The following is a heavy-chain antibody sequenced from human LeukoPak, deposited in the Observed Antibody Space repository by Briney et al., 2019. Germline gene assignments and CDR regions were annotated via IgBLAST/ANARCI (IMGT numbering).Heavy chain of an antibody. CDR1: GGSISSYY. J-gene: IGHJ3*02. V-gene: IGHV4-4*09. CDR3: ARRERWLLAFDI. CDR2: IYTSGST. D-gene: IGHD5-24*01. Sequence: SETLSLTCTVSGGSISSYYWSWIRQPPGKGLEWIGYIYTSGSTNYNPSLKSRVTISVDTSKNQCSLKLSSVTAADTAVYYCARRERWLLAFDIWGQGTMVTVSS.